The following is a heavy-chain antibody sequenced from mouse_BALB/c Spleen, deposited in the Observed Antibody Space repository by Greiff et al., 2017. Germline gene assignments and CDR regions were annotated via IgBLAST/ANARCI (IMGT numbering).Heavy chain of an antibody. Sequence: QVQLQQSGAELVRPGTSVKVSCKASGYAFTNYLISWVKQRPGQGLEWIEVINPGSGGTNYNDKFKGKATLTANKSSSTDYMQLSSLTSDDSAVYCGTRDYGSSYYAIDYWGQGTTLTVSS. CDR3: TRDYGSSYYAIDY. CDR1: GYAFTNYL. V-gene: IGHV1-54*01. CDR2: INPGSGGT. D-gene: IGHD1-1*01. J-gene: IGHJ4*01.